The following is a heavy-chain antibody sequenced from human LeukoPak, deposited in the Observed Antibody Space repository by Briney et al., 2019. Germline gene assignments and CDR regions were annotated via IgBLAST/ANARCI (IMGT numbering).Heavy chain of an antibody. CDR1: GYTFSRYG. D-gene: IGHD3-3*01. J-gene: IGHJ5*02. Sequence: GASVKVSCKASGYTFSRYGISWVRQAPGQGLEWMGWISAYNGNTNYAQKLQGRVTMTIDTSTSTAYMELRSLRSDDTAVYYCARGLEWLTRRHTWFDPWGQGTLVTVSS. CDR2: ISAYNGNT. V-gene: IGHV1-18*01. CDR3: ARGLEWLTRRHTWFDP.